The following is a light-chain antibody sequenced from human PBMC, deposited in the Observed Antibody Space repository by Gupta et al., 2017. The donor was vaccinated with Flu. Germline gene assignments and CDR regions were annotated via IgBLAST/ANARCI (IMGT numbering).Light chain of an antibody. J-gene: IGLJ3*02. CDR3: QAYDNSLGGDLV. Sequence: QSVLTQPPSVSGAPGQRVTISCTGSSSNSGAGYDVHFYPRLPGTAPNLLFFSDNSRHTAVPPRFSFSKSGTSASLAITALQAEDEAAYYCQAYDNSLGGDLVFGGGTTLTVL. V-gene: IGLV1-40*01. CDR2: SDN. CDR1: SSNSGAGYD.